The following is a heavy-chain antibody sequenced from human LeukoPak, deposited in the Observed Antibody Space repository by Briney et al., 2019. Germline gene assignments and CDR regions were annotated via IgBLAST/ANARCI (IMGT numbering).Heavy chain of an antibody. D-gene: IGHD3-22*01. V-gene: IGHV3-23*01. J-gene: IGHJ4*02. Sequence: GGSLRLSCAASGFTFSSYAMSWVRQAPGKGLEWVSAISGSGGSTYYADSVKGRFTISRDNSKNTLYLQMNSLRAGDTAVYYCAKVTSRITMIVVFDYWGQGTLVTVSS. CDR3: AKVTSRITMIVVFDY. CDR2: ISGSGGST. CDR1: GFTFSSYA.